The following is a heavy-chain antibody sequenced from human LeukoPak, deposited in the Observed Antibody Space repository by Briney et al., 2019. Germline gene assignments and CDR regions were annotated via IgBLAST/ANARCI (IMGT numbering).Heavy chain of an antibody. CDR3: AHIRSSGYKGLRWFDP. Sequence: SGPTLVKPTQTLTLTCTFSGFSLSTSGVGVGWIRQPPGKALEWLALIYWNDDKRYSPSLKSRLTITKDTSKNQVVLTMTNMDPVDTATYYCAHIRSSGYKGLRWFDPWGQGTLVTVSS. J-gene: IGHJ5*02. CDR2: IYWNDDK. V-gene: IGHV2-5*01. CDR1: GFSLSTSGVG. D-gene: IGHD3-22*01.